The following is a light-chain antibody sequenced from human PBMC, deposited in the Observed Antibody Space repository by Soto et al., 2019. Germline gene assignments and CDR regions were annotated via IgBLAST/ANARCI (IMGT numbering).Light chain of an antibody. V-gene: IGKV3-15*01. Sequence: EIVLTQSPATLSVSPEDRVTLSCRASESLFGFLAWYQQKPGQSPRLLIYGGSTRATGIPARFSGSGSATDFPVTISSLQSEDFAVCFCQSYSDWPFASGLGTKLEI. CDR3: QSYSDWPFA. CDR2: GGS. J-gene: IGKJ2*01. CDR1: ESLFGF.